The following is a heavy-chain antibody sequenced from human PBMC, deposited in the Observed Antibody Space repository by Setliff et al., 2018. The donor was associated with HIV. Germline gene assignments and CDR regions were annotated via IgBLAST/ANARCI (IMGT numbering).Heavy chain of an antibody. CDR2: IHYTGIS. CDR1: GGSMGSHY. CDR3: ARLKFVVRGGYDAFDI. V-gene: IGHV4-59*08. D-gene: IGHD3-10*01. J-gene: IGHJ3*02. Sequence: PSETLSLTCVISGGSMGSHYWSWIRQSPGKGLEWIGSIHYTGISDINPSLKRRATISLDRPKIQFSLKLSSVTAADTAVYYCARLKFVVRGGYDAFDIWGQGTMVTVSS.